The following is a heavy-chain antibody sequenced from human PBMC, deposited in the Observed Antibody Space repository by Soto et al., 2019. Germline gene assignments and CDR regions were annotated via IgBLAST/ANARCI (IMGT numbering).Heavy chain of an antibody. V-gene: IGHV3-64D*06. CDR2: ISSNGGST. D-gene: IGHD5-12*01. CDR3: VKGRWLQLHLCYFDY. CDR1: GFTFSSYA. J-gene: IGHJ4*02. Sequence: EVQLVESGGGLVQPGGSLRLSCSASGFTFSSYAMHWVRQAPGKGLEYVSAISSNGGSTYYADSVKGRFTISRDNSKNTLYLQMSSLRAEDTAVYYCVKGRWLQLHLCYFDYWGQGTLVTVSS.